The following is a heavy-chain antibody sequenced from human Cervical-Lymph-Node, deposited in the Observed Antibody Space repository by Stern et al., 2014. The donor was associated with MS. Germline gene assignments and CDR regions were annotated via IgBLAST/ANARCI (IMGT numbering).Heavy chain of an antibody. CDR3: ARVLSYHLDL. CDR2: IIPIVGIT. V-gene: IGHV1-69*09. Sequence: QVQLVESGAEVKKPGSSVKVSCKASGGTFNSYAMSWVRQAPGQGLEWMGRIIPIVGITNYAQKFQGRVTITADKSTSTVYMELSSLRSEDTAVYYCARVLSYHLDLWGRGTLVTVSS. J-gene: IGHJ2*01. CDR1: GGTFNSYA. D-gene: IGHD3-16*01.